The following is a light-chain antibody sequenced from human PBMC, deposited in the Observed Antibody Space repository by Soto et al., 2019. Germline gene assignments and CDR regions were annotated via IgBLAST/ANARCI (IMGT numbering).Light chain of an antibody. Sequence: EIVMTQSPVTLSVSPGERATLSCRASQTISSSLAWYQQKPGQAPRLLIYGASTRATGIPARFSGSGSGTEFTLTISSLQSEDFAVYYCHQYNNWPPWTFGRGTKVEIK. CDR3: HQYNNWPPWT. V-gene: IGKV3-15*01. CDR2: GAS. J-gene: IGKJ1*01. CDR1: QTISSS.